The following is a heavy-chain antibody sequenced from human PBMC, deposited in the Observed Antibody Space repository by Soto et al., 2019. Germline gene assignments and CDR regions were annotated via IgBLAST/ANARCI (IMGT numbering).Heavy chain of an antibody. V-gene: IGHV1-69*01. CDR2: ITPMFGTI. CDR1: GTFKSYS. J-gene: IGHJ3*02. CDR3: ARLRRETFLNDAFDI. Sequence: QVQLVQSGAEVKKHGSSVKVSCKASGTFKSYSITWVRQAPGQGLEWMGVITPMFGTINYAQKFQGRVTITADESTNTAYMELSSLRSGDTAVYYCARLRRETFLNDAFDIWGPGTMVTVSS.